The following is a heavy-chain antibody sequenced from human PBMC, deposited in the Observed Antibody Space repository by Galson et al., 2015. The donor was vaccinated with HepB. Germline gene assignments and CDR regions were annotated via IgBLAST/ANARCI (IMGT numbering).Heavy chain of an antibody. J-gene: IGHJ4*02. CDR2: IYWNDDK. CDR1: GFSLSTSGVA. CDR3: ARSRKLGMNFDY. D-gene: IGHD7-27*01. V-gene: IGHV2-5*01. Sequence: PALVKPTQTLTLTCTFSGFSLSTSGVAVGWIRQPPGKALEWLALIYWNDDKRYSPSLKSRVTITKDTSKNQVVLTLTNMDPMDTGTYYCARSRKLGMNFDYWGQGTLATVSS.